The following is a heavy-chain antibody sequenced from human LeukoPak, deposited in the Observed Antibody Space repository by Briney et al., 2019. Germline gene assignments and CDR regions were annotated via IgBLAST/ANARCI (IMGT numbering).Heavy chain of an antibody. V-gene: IGHV3-66*01. CDR2: VNSGGST. CDR3: TRTYGDYDYYYGTDV. CDR1: GFTVSSNY. J-gene: IGHJ6*02. D-gene: IGHD4-17*01. Sequence: GGSLRLSCAASGFTVSSNYMSWVRQAPGKGLEWVSVVNSGGSTSYADSVKDRFTISRDNSKNTLFLQMNSLRAEDTALYYCTRTYGDYDYYYGTDVWGQGTTVTVSS.